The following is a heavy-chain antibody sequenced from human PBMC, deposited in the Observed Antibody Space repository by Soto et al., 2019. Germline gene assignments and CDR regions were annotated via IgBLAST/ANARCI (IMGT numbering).Heavy chain of an antibody. V-gene: IGHV3-23*01. D-gene: IGHD2-15*01. CDR3: AGRDCSGGSCNSGIDY. Sequence: GGSLRLSCAASGFTFSSYAMSWVRQAPGKGLEWVSAISGSGGSTYYADSVKGRFTISRDNSKNTLYLQMNSLRAEDTAVYYCAGRDCSGGSCNSGIDYWGRGTLVTVSS. CDR1: GFTFSSYA. J-gene: IGHJ4*02. CDR2: ISGSGGST.